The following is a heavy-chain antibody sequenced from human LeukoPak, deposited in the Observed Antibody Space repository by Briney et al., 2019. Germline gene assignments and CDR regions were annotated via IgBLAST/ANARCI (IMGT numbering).Heavy chain of an antibody. D-gene: IGHD3-10*01. V-gene: IGHV4-39*01. Sequence: PSETLSLTCSVSGDSVSRSDSYWDWIRQPPGKGLEWIGTIYYSGRTYYSPSLKSRVTLSVDTSSNQFSLKLSSVTAADTAVYYCARRAITRPGYRITMVRGAFDYWGQGTLVTVSS. J-gene: IGHJ4*02. CDR1: GDSVSRSDSY. CDR2: IYYSGRT. CDR3: ARRAITRPGYRITMVRGAFDY.